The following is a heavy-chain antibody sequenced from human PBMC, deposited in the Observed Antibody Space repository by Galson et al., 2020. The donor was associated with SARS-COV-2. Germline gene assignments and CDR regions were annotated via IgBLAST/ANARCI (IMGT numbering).Heavy chain of an antibody. CDR1: GGSFSDYS. J-gene: IGHJ6*03. V-gene: IGHV4-34*01. CDR3: ARGGSRPVMVFDYYYFYMDV. Sequence: SETLSLTCGAYGGSFSDYSWTWVRQPPGKGLEWIGEISHSGSTNYSPSLKSRVFMSVDTSKNQFSLKLRSVTAADTAVYYCARGGSRPVMVFDYYYFYMDVWGKGTTVTVSS. CDR2: ISHSGST. D-gene: IGHD5-18*01.